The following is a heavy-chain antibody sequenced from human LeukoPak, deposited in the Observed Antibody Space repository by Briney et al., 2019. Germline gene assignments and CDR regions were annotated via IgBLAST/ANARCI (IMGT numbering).Heavy chain of an antibody. CDR3: ARAVRRYDFWSGYLSRYYYMDV. Sequence: ASVKVSCRASGYSFTSYGITWVRQAPGQGLEWMGWMNPNSGKTGYAQKFQGRVTMTRNTSISTAYMELSSLRSEDTAVYYCARAVRRYDFWSGYLSRYYYMDVWGKGTTVTVSS. J-gene: IGHJ6*03. V-gene: IGHV1-8*01. CDR1: GYSFTSYG. D-gene: IGHD3-3*01. CDR2: MNPNSGKT.